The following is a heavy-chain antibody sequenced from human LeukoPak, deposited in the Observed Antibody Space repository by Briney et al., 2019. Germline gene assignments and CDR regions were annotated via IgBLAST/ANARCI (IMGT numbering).Heavy chain of an antibody. CDR1: GFTFSSYA. D-gene: IGHD1-26*01. CDR3: AKDRTVGASYWYFDL. V-gene: IGHV3-30-3*01. CDR2: ISYDGSNK. J-gene: IGHJ2*01. Sequence: GGSLRLSCAASGFTFSSYAMHWVRQAPGKGLEWVAVISYDGSNKYYADSVKGRFTISRDNSKNTLYLQMNSLRAEDTAVYYCAKDRTVGASYWYFDLWGRGTLVTVSS.